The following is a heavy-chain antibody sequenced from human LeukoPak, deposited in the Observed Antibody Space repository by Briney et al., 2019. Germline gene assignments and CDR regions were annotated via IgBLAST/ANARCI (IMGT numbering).Heavy chain of an antibody. D-gene: IGHD6-6*01. CDR1: GGSISSSSYY. J-gene: IGHJ4*02. CDR2: IYYSGST. Sequence: SETLPLTCTVSGGSISSSSYYWGWIRQPPGKGLEWIGSIYYSGSTYYNPSLKSRVTISVDTSKNQFSLKLSSVTAADTAVYYCARPGAARRWYFDYWGQGTLVTVSS. CDR3: ARPGAARRWYFDY. V-gene: IGHV4-39*01.